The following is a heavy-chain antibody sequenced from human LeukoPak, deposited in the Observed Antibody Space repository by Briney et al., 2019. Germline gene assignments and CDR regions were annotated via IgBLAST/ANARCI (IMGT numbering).Heavy chain of an antibody. CDR3: AKDYSSSWYGHYYYYYMDV. CDR1: GFTFDDYA. Sequence: PGGSLRLSCAASGFTFDDYAMHWVRQAPGKGLEWVSLISWDGGSTYYADSVKGRFTISRDNSKNSLYLQMNSLRAEDTALYYCAKDYSSSWYGHYYYYYMDVWGKGTTVTVSS. J-gene: IGHJ6*03. V-gene: IGHV3-43D*03. CDR2: ISWDGGST. D-gene: IGHD6-13*01.